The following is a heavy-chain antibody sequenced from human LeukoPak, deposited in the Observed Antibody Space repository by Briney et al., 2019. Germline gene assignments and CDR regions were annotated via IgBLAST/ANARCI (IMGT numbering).Heavy chain of an antibody. D-gene: IGHD5-12*01. V-gene: IGHV3-74*01. CDR2: INSDGSST. CDR1: GFTFSSYW. Sequence: GGSLRLSCAASGFTFSSYWMHWVRQAPGKGLVWVSRINSDGSSTSYADSVKGRFSISRDNAKNTLYLQMNSLRAEDTAVYYCARDDSGYDRTYWGQGTLVTVSS. J-gene: IGHJ4*02. CDR3: ARDDSGYDRTY.